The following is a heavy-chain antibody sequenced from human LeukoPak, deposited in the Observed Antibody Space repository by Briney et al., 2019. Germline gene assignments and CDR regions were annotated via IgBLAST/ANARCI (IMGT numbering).Heavy chain of an antibody. CDR3: ASREYYYDSSGYYPSFGY. CDR2: INTDGSST. Sequence: GGSLRLSCAASGFTFSSYWMHWVRQAPGKGLVWVSRINTDGSSTSSADSVKGRSTISRDNAKNTLYLQMNSLRAEDTAVYYCASREYYYDSSGYYPSFGYWGQGTLVTVSS. D-gene: IGHD3-22*01. CDR1: GFTFSSYW. V-gene: IGHV3-74*01. J-gene: IGHJ4*02.